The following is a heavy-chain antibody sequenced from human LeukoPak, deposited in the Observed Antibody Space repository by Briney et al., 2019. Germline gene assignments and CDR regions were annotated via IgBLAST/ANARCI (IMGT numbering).Heavy chain of an antibody. CDR3: ARGPRITMIVVVTKFDY. Sequence: PSETLSLTCTVSGGSISNYYWSWIRQPPGKGLEWIGEINHSGSTNYNPSLKSRVTISVDTSKNQFSLKLSSVTAADTAVYYCARGPRITMIVVVTKFDYWGQGTLVTVSS. V-gene: IGHV4-34*01. CDR2: INHSGST. CDR1: GGSISNYY. D-gene: IGHD3-22*01. J-gene: IGHJ4*02.